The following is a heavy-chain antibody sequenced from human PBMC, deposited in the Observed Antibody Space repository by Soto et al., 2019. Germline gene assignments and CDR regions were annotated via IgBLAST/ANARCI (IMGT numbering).Heavy chain of an antibody. CDR3: ARGEWLAPIKPYLAY. CDR2: IYYSGST. J-gene: IGHJ4*02. Sequence: QVQLQESGPGLVKPSETLSLTCTVSGGSMSSYYWSWIRQSPGKGLEWIGYIYYSGSTNYNPSLKSRVAISLDTPKNQFSLMVSSVTAADTAVYYCARGEWLAPIKPYLAYWGQGTLVTVSS. V-gene: IGHV4-59*01. CDR1: GGSMSSYY. D-gene: IGHD5-12*01.